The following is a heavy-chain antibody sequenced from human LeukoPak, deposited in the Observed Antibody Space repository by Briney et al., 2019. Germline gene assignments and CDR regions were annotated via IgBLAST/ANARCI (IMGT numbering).Heavy chain of an antibody. J-gene: IGHJ4*02. CDR2: IKQDGSEK. V-gene: IGHV3-7*01. CDR1: GFTFSSCW. D-gene: IGHD3-22*01. CDR3: ARDFYYYDSSGYYYERTFDY. Sequence: GGSLRLSCAASGFTFSSCWMSWVRQAPGKGLEWVANIKQDGSEKYYVDSVKGRFTISRDNAKNSLYLQMNSLRAEDTAVYYCARDFYYYDSSGYYYERTFDYWGQGTLVTVSS.